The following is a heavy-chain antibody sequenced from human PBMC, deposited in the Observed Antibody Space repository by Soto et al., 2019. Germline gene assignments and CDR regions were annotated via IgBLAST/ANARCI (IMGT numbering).Heavy chain of an antibody. J-gene: IGHJ6*02. V-gene: IGHV4-34*01. CDR1: GESFNGYY. CDR3: ARGKRGSSWYRGEEKYYYYGMDV. D-gene: IGHD6-13*01. CDR2: RHHSGST. Sequence: LSLTCTAYGESFNGYYWSWIRQPPGKGLEWIVERHHSGSTNYNPSLKSRVTFSIDTSKRQFSLKVRSVTAADTAVYYCARGKRGSSWYRGEEKYYYYGMDVWGQGTPVTVSS.